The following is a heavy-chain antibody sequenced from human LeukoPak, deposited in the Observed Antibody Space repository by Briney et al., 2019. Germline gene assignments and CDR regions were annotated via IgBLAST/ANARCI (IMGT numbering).Heavy chain of an antibody. D-gene: IGHD1-7*01. Sequence: TGGSLRLSCAASGFTFSSYAMHWVRQAPGKGLEWVAVISYDGSNKYYADSVKGRFTISRDNSKNTLCLQMNSLRAEDTAVYYCAKSPERLELRPFDYWGQGTLVTVSS. V-gene: IGHV3-30-3*02. J-gene: IGHJ4*02. CDR2: ISYDGSNK. CDR1: GFTFSSYA. CDR3: AKSPERLELRPFDY.